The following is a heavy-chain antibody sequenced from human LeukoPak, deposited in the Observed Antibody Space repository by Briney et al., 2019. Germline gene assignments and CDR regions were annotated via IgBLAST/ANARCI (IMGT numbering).Heavy chain of an antibody. V-gene: IGHV3-53*01. CDR3: ARDLDSSGKNFDY. D-gene: IGHD3-22*01. CDR2: IYSGGST. Sequence: GGSLRLSXAASGFTVSSNYMSWVRQAPGKGLEWVSVIYSGGSTYYADSVKGRFTISRDNSKNTLYLQMNSLRAEDTAVYYCARDLDSSGKNFDYWGQGTLVTVSS. J-gene: IGHJ4*02. CDR1: GFTVSSNY.